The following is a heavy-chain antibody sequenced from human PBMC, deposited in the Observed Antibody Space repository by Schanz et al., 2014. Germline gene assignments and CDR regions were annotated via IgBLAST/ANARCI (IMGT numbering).Heavy chain of an antibody. CDR1: GFTFSSHC. Sequence: EVQLVQSGGGLVQPGGSLRLSCAASGFTFSSHCMHWVRQDPGKGLVWVARINSVGSNTDYADSVTGRFTISRDNAKNTLYLQMNTLRAEDTAVYYCARDHTTESYYSAGPPIDYWGQGTLVTVSS. CDR3: ARDHTTESYYSAGPPIDY. CDR2: INSVGSNT. D-gene: IGHD1-26*01. V-gene: IGHV3-74*01. J-gene: IGHJ4*02.